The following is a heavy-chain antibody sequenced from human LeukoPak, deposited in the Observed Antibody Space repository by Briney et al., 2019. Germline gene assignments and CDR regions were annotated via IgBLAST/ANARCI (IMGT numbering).Heavy chain of an antibody. CDR3: AKDPAIGAFDI. J-gene: IGHJ3*02. CDR2: ISYDGSNK. V-gene: IGHV3-30*18. Sequence: GRSLRLSCAASGFTFSSYGMHWVRQAPGKGLEWVAVISYDGSNKYYADSVKGRFTISRDNSKNTLYLQMNSLRAEDTAVYYCAKDPAIGAFDIWGQGTMVTVSS. CDR1: GFTFSSYG. D-gene: IGHD3-22*01.